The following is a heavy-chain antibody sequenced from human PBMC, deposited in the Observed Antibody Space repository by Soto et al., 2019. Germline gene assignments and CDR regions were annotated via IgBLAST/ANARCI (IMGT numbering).Heavy chain of an antibody. D-gene: IGHD1-1*01. V-gene: IGHV4-31*03. Sequence: QVQLQESGPGLVKPSQTLSLTCTVSGGSISSGGYYWSWIRQHPGKGLEWIGYIYYSGSTYYNPSLKSRVTITVDPSKNQFSLKLSSVTAADTAVYYCARGEPRNSPFDYWGQGTLATVSS. CDR1: GGSISSGGYY. CDR2: IYYSGST. CDR3: ARGEPRNSPFDY. J-gene: IGHJ4*02.